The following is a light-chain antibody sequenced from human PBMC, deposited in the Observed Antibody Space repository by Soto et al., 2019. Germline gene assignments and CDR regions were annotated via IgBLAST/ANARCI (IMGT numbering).Light chain of an antibody. V-gene: IGKV4-1*01. CDR2: WAS. CDR1: QSVLYSSNTKNY. Sequence: DIVMTQSPDSLAVSLGERATINCKSSQSVLYSSNTKNYLAWYQQKPGQPPKLLIYWASTRESGVPDRFSGSRSGTDFTLTISSLQAEDVAVYYCQQYYSTLLLTFGGGTKVEIK. CDR3: QQYYSTLLLT. J-gene: IGKJ4*01.